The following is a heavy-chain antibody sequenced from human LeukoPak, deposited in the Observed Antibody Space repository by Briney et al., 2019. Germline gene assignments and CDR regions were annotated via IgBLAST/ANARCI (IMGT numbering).Heavy chain of an antibody. CDR3: ARSKRYCSGGSCPETNGFDY. J-gene: IGHJ4*02. CDR2: INPNSGGT. Sequence: GASVKVSCKASGYTFTGYYMHWVRQAPGQGLEWMGWINPNSGGTNYAQKFQGRVTMTRDTSISTAYMELSRLRSDDTAVYYCARSKRYCSGGSCPETNGFDYWGQGTLVTVSS. V-gene: IGHV1-2*02. CDR1: GYTFTGYY. D-gene: IGHD2-15*01.